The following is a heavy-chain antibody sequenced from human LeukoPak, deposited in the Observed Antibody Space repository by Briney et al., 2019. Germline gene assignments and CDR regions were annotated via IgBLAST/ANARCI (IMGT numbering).Heavy chain of an antibody. J-gene: IGHJ4*02. Sequence: PSETLSLTCTVSGGSISSGGYYWSWIRQPPGKGLEWIGSIYYSGSTYYNPSLKSRVTISVDTSKNQFSLKLSSVTAADTAVYYCARTERSGYDPYYFDYWGQGTLVTVSS. CDR2: IYYSGST. CDR1: GGSISSGGYY. CDR3: ARTERSGYDPYYFDY. V-gene: IGHV4-39*07. D-gene: IGHD5-12*01.